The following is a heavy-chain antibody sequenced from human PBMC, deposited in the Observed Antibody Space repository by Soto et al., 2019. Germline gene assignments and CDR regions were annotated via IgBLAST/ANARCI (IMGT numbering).Heavy chain of an antibody. J-gene: IGHJ5*02. CDR2: IIPIFGTA. D-gene: IGHD2-15*01. CDR3: ARVICSGGSCYSQRLYLNWFDP. V-gene: IGHV1-69*13. CDR1: GGTFSSYA. Sequence: ASVKVSCKASGGTFSSYAISWVRQAPGQGLEWMGGIIPIFGTANYAQKFQGRVTITADESTSTAYMELSSLRSEDTAVYYCARVICSGGSCYSQRLYLNWFDPWGQGTLVTVSS.